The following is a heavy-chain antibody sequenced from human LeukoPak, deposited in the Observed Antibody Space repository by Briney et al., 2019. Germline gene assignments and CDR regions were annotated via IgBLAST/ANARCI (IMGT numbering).Heavy chain of an antibody. CDR2: TRNKANSYTT. CDR3: ARISSGVAAAVPFDY. D-gene: IGHD6-13*01. J-gene: IGHJ4*02. Sequence: GGSLRLSCAASGFTFSDHYMDWVRQAPGKGLEWVGRTRNKANSYTTEYAASVKGRFTISRDDSKNSLYLQMNSLKTEDTAVYYCARISSGVAAAVPFDYWGQGTLVIVSS. V-gene: IGHV3-72*01. CDR1: GFTFSDHY.